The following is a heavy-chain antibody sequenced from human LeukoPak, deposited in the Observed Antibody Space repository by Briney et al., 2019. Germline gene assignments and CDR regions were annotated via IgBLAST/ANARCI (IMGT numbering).Heavy chain of an antibody. Sequence: PGESLRLSCAASGFTFSSYTMNWVRKAPGKGLEWVSGISGSGSSTYYADSVKGRFTISRDNSKNTVYLQMNSLRVEDTAVYYCAKLSSYSSGWGWGQGTLVTVSS. CDR3: AKLSSYSSGWG. V-gene: IGHV3-23*01. CDR1: GFTFSSYT. CDR2: ISGSGSST. J-gene: IGHJ4*02. D-gene: IGHD6-19*01.